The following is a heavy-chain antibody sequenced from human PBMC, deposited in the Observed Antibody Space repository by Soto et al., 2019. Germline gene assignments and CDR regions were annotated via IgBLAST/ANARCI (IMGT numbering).Heavy chain of an antibody. CDR3: AAGRVGANDY. Sequence: QMQLVQSGPEVKKPGTSVKVSCKASGFTFTSSAVQWVRQARGQRLEWIGWIVVGSGNTNDAQKFQERVTITRDMSTSTAYMELSSMRSEDTAVYYCAAGRVGANDYWGQGTLVTVSS. V-gene: IGHV1-58*01. CDR2: IVVGSGNT. D-gene: IGHD1-26*01. J-gene: IGHJ4*02. CDR1: GFTFTSSA.